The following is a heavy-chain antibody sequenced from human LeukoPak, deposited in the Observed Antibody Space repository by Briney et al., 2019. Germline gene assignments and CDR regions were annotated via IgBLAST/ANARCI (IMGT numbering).Heavy chain of an antibody. D-gene: IGHD5-12*01. CDR3: ARGRGGYALYYYYYTDV. Sequence: PSETLSLTCAVYGGSFSGYYWSWIRQPPGKGLEWIGEISHSGSTNYNPSLKSRVTISVDTSKNQFSLKLSSVTAADTAVYYCARGRGGYALYYYYYTDVWGKGTTVTVSS. CDR2: ISHSGST. CDR1: GGSFSGYY. V-gene: IGHV4-34*01. J-gene: IGHJ6*03.